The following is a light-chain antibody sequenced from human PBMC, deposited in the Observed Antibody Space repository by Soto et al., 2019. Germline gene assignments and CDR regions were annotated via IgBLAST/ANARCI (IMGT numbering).Light chain of an antibody. CDR2: GAS. CDR1: ESVRSN. Sequence: EIVMTQSPATLPVSPGERATLSCGASESVRSNLAWYQQKPGQAPRLLIYGASTRATGIPARFSGSGSGTEFTLTISSLQSEDFAVYYCQQFNNYITFGQGTRLEI. J-gene: IGKJ5*01. CDR3: QQFNNYIT. V-gene: IGKV3D-15*01.